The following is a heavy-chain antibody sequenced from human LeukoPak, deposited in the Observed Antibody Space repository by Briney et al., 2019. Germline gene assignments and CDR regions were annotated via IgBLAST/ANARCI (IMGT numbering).Heavy chain of an antibody. CDR2: ISSGSNYI. J-gene: IGHJ4*02. D-gene: IGHD6-13*01. V-gene: IGHV3-21*01. CDR1: GFTFSSYS. CDR3: AKEQQLASIDY. Sequence: GGSLRLTCAASGFTFSSYSMNWVGQAPGKGLEWVSSISSGSNYIYYADSVKGRFTISRDNAKHSLYLQMNSLGAGDTAVYYCAKEQQLASIDYWGQGTLVTVSS.